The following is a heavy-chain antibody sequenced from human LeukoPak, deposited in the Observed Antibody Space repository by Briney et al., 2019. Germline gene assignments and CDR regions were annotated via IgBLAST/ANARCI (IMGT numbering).Heavy chain of an antibody. Sequence: GGSLRLSCAASGIVFSNTAMNWARQSPGRGLEWVSAISGGGERTFYADSVKGRFTISRDNSKNMVYLQMNSLRADDTAIYYCGKDGGQYSSGPEFDPRGQGVLVTVSS. CDR3: GKDGGQYSSGPEFDP. CDR1: GIVFSNTA. V-gene: IGHV3-23*01. D-gene: IGHD6-19*01. J-gene: IGHJ5*02. CDR2: ISGGGERT.